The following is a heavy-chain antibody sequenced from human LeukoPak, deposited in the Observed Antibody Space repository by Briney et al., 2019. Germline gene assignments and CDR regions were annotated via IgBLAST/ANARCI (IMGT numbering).Heavy chain of an antibody. J-gene: IGHJ4*02. D-gene: IGHD1-26*01. CDR3: AKSRIVGAHCLDY. CDR1: GYTFTGYY. V-gene: IGHV1-2*02. CDR2: INPNSGGT. Sequence: VASVKVSCPASGYTFTGYYMHWVRQAPGQGLEWMGWINPNSGGTIYAQKFQGRVTMTRDTSISTAYMELSRLRSDDTAVYYCAKSRIVGAHCLDYWGQGTLVTVSS.